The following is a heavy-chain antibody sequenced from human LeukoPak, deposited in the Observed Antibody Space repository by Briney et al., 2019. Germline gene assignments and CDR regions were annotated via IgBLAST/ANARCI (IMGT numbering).Heavy chain of an antibody. D-gene: IGHD6-13*01. CDR1: GGSISSSSYY. Sequence: SETLSLTCTVSGGSISSSSYYWGWIRQPPGKGLEWIGSIYYSGSTYYNPSLKSRVTISVDTSKNQFSLKLSSVTAADTAVYYCARTPFRRYSSSWYRSNFWFDPWGQGTLVTVSS. CDR3: ARTPFRRYSSSWYRSNFWFDP. V-gene: IGHV4-39*01. CDR2: IYYSGST. J-gene: IGHJ5*02.